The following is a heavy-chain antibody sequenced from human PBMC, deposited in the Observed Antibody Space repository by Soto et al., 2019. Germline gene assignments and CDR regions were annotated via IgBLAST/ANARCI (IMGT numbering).Heavy chain of an antibody. Sequence: QVPLVQSGAEVKKPGASVKVSCKASGYTFTSYGISWVRQAPGQGLEWMGWISSYNGNTNYAQKLQGRVTMTTDTSTSTAYMELRSLRSDDTAVYYCARDGLSGSYSGWFDPWGQGTLVTVSS. D-gene: IGHD1-26*01. V-gene: IGHV1-18*01. CDR2: ISSYNGNT. CDR1: GYTFTSYG. J-gene: IGHJ5*02. CDR3: ARDGLSGSYSGWFDP.